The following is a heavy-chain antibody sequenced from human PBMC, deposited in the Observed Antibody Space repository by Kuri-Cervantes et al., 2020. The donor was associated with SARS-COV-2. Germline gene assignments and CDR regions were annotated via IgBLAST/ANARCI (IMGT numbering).Heavy chain of an antibody. CDR3: ARERLGMDV. Sequence: GESLKISCAASGFTFSSYWMSWVRQAPGKGLEWAANIKQDGSEKYYVDSVKGRFTISRDNAKNSLYLQMNSLRAEDTAVYYCARERLGMDVWGQGTTVTVSS. CDR2: IKQDGSEK. V-gene: IGHV3-7*01. J-gene: IGHJ6*02. CDR1: GFTFSSYW.